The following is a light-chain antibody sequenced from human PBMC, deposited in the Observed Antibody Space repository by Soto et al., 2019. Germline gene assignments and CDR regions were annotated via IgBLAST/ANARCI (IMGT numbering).Light chain of an antibody. CDR2: DVT. CDR3: CSYAGSYPL. V-gene: IGLV2-11*01. CDR1: SSDVGGYDF. J-gene: IGLJ2*01. Sequence: QSALTQPRSVSGSPGQSVTICCTGTSSDVGGYDFVSWYQQHPGKAPKLMIYDVTKRPSGVPDRFSGSKSGNTASLTISGLQAVDEADYYCCSYAGSYPLFGGGTKVTVL.